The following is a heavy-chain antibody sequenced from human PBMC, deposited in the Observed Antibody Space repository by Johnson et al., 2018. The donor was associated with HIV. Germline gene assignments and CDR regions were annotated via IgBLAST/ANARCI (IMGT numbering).Heavy chain of an antibody. J-gene: IGHJ3*01. Sequence: VQLVESGGDSVQPGRSLRLSCAASGFTFDDYAMHWVRQAPGKGLEWVSGISWNSGSIGYADSVKGRFTISRDNAKNSLYLQMNSLRAEDTAVYYCARGSRYTYDNDDAYLLHAFDFWGQGTMVTVSS. CDR3: ARGSRYTYDNDDAYLLHAFDF. CDR2: ISWNSGSI. D-gene: IGHD3-22*01. V-gene: IGHV3-9*01. CDR1: GFTFDDYA.